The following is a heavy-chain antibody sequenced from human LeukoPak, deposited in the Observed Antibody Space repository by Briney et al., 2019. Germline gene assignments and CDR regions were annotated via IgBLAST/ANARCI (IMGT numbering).Heavy chain of an antibody. CDR2: ISYDGSNK. Sequence: GGSLRLSCAASGFTFSSYAMHWVRQAPGKGLEWVAVISYDGSNKYYADSVKGRFTISRDNSKNTLYLQMNGLRAGDTAVYYCARDLVHYWGQGTLVTVSS. CDR3: ARDLVHY. V-gene: IGHV3-30*04. CDR1: GFTFSSYA. J-gene: IGHJ4*02. D-gene: IGHD2-8*02.